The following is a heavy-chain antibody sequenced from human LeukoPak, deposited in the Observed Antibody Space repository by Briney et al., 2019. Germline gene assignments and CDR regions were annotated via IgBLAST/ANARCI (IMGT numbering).Heavy chain of an antibody. CDR3: ARPRIARPSHYCFDY. D-gene: IGHD3-16*02. CDR2: IIPIFGTA. V-gene: IGHV1-69*05. CDR1: GGTFSSYA. J-gene: IGHJ4*02. Sequence: SVKVSCKASGGTFSSYAISWVRQAPGQGLEWMGRIIPIFGTANYAQKFQGRVTITTDESTSTAYMELSSLRSEDTAMYYCARPRIARPSHYCFDYWGQGTLVTVSS.